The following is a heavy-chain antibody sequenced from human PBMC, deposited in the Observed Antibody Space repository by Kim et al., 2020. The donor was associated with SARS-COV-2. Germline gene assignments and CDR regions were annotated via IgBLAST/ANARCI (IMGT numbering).Heavy chain of an antibody. CDR3: AKDPSCGDSTCYSNIDY. D-gene: IGHD2-15*01. Sequence: GGSLRLSCAASEFTFSSYAMSWVRQAPGKGLEWVSIISGSGDSTFYADSVKGRFTISRDNSKNTLYLQMDSLRAEDTAVYYCAKDPSCGDSTCYSNIDYWGQGTLVTVSA. CDR2: ISGSGDST. CDR1: EFTFSSYA. V-gene: IGHV3-23*01. J-gene: IGHJ4*02.